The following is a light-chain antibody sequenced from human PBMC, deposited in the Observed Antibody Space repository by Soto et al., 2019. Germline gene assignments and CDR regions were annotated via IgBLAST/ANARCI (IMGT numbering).Light chain of an antibody. Sequence: QSVLTQPPSASGTPGQTVTISCSGSSSNIGSNSAYWYQQIPGTAPKLIIYRNHQRPSGVPDRFSGSKSGTSASLTISGLQSEDEADYYCCSYRSSSLYVFGTGTKVTVL. CDR2: RNH. J-gene: IGLJ1*01. CDR1: SSNIGSNS. V-gene: IGLV1-44*01. CDR3: CSYRSSSLYV.